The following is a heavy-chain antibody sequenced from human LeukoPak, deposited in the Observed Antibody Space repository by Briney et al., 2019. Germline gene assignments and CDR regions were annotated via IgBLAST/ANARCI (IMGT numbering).Heavy chain of an antibody. J-gene: IGHJ4*02. V-gene: IGHV3-23*01. CDR3: AKDGKVATPDY. D-gene: IGHD5-12*01. CDR1: GFTFSSYW. Sequence: RGSLRLSCAASGFTFSSYWMSWVRQAPGKGLEWVSDISGSGGSTYYADSVKGRFTISRDNSKNTLYLQMNSLRAEDTAVYYCAKDGKVATPDYWGQGTLVTVSS. CDR2: ISGSGGST.